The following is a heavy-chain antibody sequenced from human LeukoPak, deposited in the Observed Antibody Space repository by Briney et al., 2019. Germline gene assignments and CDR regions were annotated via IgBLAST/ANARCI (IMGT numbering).Heavy chain of an antibody. J-gene: IGHJ4*02. D-gene: IGHD3-9*01. V-gene: IGHV1-18*01. CDR2: ISAYNGNT. CDR1: GYTFTSYG. CDR3: ARASDDILTGYFDY. Sequence: ASVKVSCKASGYTFTSYGISWVRQAPGQGREWMGWISAYNGNTNYAQKLQGRVTMTPDTSTSTAYMELRSLRSDDTAVYYCARASDDILTGYFDYWGQGTLVTVSS.